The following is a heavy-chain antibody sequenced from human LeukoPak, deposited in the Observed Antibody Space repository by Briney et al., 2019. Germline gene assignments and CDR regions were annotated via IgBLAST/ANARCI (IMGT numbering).Heavy chain of an antibody. J-gene: IGHJ4*02. CDR1: GFTFSSYS. Sequence: KTGGSLRLSCAASGFTFSSYSTNWVRQAPGKGLEWVSSISSSSSYIYYADSVKGRFTISRDNAKNSLYLQMNSLRAEDTAAYYCAREKSGGSCLDYWGQGTLVTVSP. V-gene: IGHV3-21*01. CDR3: AREKSGGSCLDY. CDR2: ISSSSSYI. D-gene: IGHD2-15*01.